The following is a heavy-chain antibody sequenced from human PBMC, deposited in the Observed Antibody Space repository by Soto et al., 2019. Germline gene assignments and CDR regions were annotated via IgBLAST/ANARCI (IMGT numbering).Heavy chain of an antibody. Sequence: GGSLRLSCAVSGFTFSSYAMSWVRQAPGKGLEWVSAISGSGGGTYYADSVKGRVTISRDKSKSTPYLPINSLRAEDTAVYSCAKRSYTSGWYYFDYWGQGTLVTVSS. J-gene: IGHJ4*03. CDR3: AKRSYTSGWYYFDY. CDR1: GFTFSSYA. D-gene: IGHD6-13*01. CDR2: ISGSGGGT. V-gene: IGHV3-23*01.